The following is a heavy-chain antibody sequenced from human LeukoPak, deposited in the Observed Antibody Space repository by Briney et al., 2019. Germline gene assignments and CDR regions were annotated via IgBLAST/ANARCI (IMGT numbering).Heavy chain of an antibody. CDR3: ARTYSYWSGYPTLGY. CDR2: MKPNSGNT. J-gene: IGHJ4*02. Sequence: GASVKVSCKASGYTFTSYDINWVRQATGKGLEWMGWMKPNSGNTGYAQKFQGRVTITRNTSISTAYMELSSLRSEDTAVYYCARTYSYWSGYPTLGYWGQGTLVTVSS. V-gene: IGHV1-8*03. D-gene: IGHD3-3*01. CDR1: GYTFTSYD.